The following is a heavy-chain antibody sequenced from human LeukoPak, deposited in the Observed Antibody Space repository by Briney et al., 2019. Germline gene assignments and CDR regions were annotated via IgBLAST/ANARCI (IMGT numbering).Heavy chain of an antibody. CDR3: AREFEGQEAGAYGSGSYDVFDI. Sequence: GGSLRLSCAASGFNFADSAMSWVRQTPRKGLEWVSLISFNGRNTYYGDSVKGRFTISRDNAKNTLYLRMNSLRAEDTAVYYCAREFEGQEAGAYGSGSYDVFDIWGQGTMVTVSS. V-gene: IGHV3-23*01. CDR2: ISFNGRNT. D-gene: IGHD3-10*01. CDR1: GFNFADSA. J-gene: IGHJ3*02.